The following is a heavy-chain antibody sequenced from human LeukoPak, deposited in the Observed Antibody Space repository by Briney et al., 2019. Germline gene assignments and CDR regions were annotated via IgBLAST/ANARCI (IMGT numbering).Heavy chain of an antibody. D-gene: IGHD1-26*01. Sequence: GASVKVSCEASGYTFSGYHMHWVRQAPGQGLEWMGWINPNSGGTNYAQKFRGGVTMTRDTSISTAYMELSRLRSDDTAVYYCAREGVGATNDAFDIWGQGTMVTVSS. CDR1: GYTFSGYH. CDR3: AREGVGATNDAFDI. V-gene: IGHV1-2*02. CDR2: INPNSGGT. J-gene: IGHJ3*02.